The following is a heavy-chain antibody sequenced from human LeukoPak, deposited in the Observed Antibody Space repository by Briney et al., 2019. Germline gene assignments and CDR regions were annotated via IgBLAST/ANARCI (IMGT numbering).Heavy chain of an antibody. V-gene: IGHV3-53*01. D-gene: IGHD5-24*01. CDR1: GFTVSSNY. CDR2: IYSGGIT. J-gene: IGHJ4*02. CDR3: AKDDAWLQYGN. Sequence: GGSLRLSCAASGFTVSSNYMSWVRQAPGKGLEWVSVIYSGGITYYADSVKGRFTISRDNSKGTVYLQMNSLRPEDTAVYYCAKDDAWLQYGNWGRGTLVTVSS.